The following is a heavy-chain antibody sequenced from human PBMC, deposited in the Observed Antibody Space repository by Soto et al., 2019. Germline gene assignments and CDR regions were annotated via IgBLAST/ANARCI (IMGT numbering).Heavy chain of an antibody. V-gene: IGHV3-30*03. D-gene: IGHD1-7*01. CDR3: ARGTGNNWNYVWFDP. CDR2: VSSDGSDK. Sequence: QVQLVESGGGVVQPGRSLRLSCAASGFTFSSYGMHWVRQAPGKGLEWVAGVSSDGSDKDYADSVKGRFTISRDNSKNTLYLQMSSLRDEHTTVYYCARGTGNNWNYVWFDPWGQGTLVTVSS. J-gene: IGHJ5*02. CDR1: GFTFSSYG.